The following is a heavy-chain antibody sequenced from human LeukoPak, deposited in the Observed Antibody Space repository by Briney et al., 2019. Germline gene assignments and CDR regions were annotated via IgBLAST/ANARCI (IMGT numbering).Heavy chain of an antibody. V-gene: IGHV3-15*07. CDR2: IKSKTDGWTT. Sequence: GGSLRLSCAASGFTFSNAWMNWVRQAPGKGLEWVGRIKSKTDGWTTDYAAPVKGRFNISRDDSKNTLYLQMESLKTEDEAGYYCTTDVASEYYDSRGYYYVDFWGQGTLVTVSS. CDR3: TTDVASEYYDSRGYYYVDF. J-gene: IGHJ4*02. CDR1: GFTFSNAW. D-gene: IGHD3-22*01.